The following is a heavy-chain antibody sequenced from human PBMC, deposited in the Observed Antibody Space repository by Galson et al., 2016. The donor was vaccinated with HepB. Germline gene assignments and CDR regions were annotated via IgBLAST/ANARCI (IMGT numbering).Heavy chain of an antibody. CDR3: ARERLGIAARRLYYNTGMDV. CDR2: ISSYNGNT. V-gene: IGHV1-18*01. Sequence: SVKVSCKASGYTFTTYGISWVRQAPGQGLEWMGWISSYNGNTNYAQTFQGRVTMTTDTSTSTAYMELRRLRSDDTAVYYCARERLGIAARRLYYNTGMDVWGKGTTVTVSS. D-gene: IGHD6-6*01. J-gene: IGHJ6*04. CDR1: GYTFTTYG.